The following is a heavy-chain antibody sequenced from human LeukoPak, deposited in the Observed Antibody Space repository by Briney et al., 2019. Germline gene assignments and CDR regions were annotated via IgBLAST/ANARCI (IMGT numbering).Heavy chain of an antibody. D-gene: IGHD2-2*01. Sequence: SETLSLTCAVSGYSISSGYYWGWIRQPPGKGLEWIANIYYDGRTYFNPSLRRRVTISKDTSKNQFSLKLSSVTAADTAVYYCARGLPPAANSYNWFDPWGQGTLVTVSS. CDR3: ARGLPPAANSYNWFDP. V-gene: IGHV4-38-2*01. J-gene: IGHJ5*02. CDR1: GYSISSGYY. CDR2: IYYDGRT.